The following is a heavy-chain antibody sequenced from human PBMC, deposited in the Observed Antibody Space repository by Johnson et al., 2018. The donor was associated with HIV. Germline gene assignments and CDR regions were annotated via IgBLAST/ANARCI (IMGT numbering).Heavy chain of an antibody. D-gene: IGHD1-26*01. CDR2: IKQDGSEK. J-gene: IGHJ3*02. CDR3: ARVGATAAFDI. CDR1: GFTFSSYW. V-gene: IGHV3-7*05. Sequence: VQLVESGGGLVQPGGSLRLSCAASGFTFSSYWMSWVRQAPGKGLEWVANIKQDGSEKYYVDSVKGRFTISRDNAKNSLYMQMNSLRAEDTAVYYCARVGATAAFDIWGQGTMVTVSS.